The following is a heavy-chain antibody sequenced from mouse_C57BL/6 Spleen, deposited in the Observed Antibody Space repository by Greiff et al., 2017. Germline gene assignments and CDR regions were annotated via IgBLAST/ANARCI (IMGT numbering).Heavy chain of an antibody. Sequence: EVKLQESGPGLVKPSQSLSLTCSVTGYSITSGYNWNWIRQFPGNKLEWRGYLSYDGSNNYNPPFKNRSSITRDTSKNQFFLKLNSVTTEDTATYYCARDTITTVVAHWYFDVWGTGTTVTVSS. V-gene: IGHV3-6*01. D-gene: IGHD1-1*01. CDR3: ARDTITTVVAHWYFDV. J-gene: IGHJ1*03. CDR1: GYSITSGYN. CDR2: LSYDGSN.